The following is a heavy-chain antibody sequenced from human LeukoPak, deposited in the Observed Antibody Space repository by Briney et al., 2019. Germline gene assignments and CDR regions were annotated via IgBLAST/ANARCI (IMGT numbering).Heavy chain of an antibody. D-gene: IGHD3-9*01. CDR3: ARARNGILKY. V-gene: IGHV3-30*01. J-gene: IGHJ4*02. CDR1: GFTFSHYA. CDR2: ISYDGSHQ. Sequence: GRSLRLSCAASGFTFSHYAMHWVRQAPGKGLEWVAVISYDGSHQYSADSVKGRLTISRDNSRHTLYLQMNSLRPEDTAVYYCARARNGILKYWGQGTLVTVSS.